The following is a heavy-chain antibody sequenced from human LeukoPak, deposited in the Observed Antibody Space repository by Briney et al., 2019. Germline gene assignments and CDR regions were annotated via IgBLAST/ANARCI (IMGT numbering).Heavy chain of an antibody. Sequence: PGGSLRLSCATSGFSFGSYAMSWVRQAPGKGLEWVSSISGSGMLTYYADSVKGRFTISRDNSKNTLYLQMNSLRAEDTAVYYCARLPGYSTSRERYFDLWGRGTLVTVSS. V-gene: IGHV3-23*01. CDR3: ARLPGYSTSRERYFDL. CDR2: ISGSGMLT. D-gene: IGHD6-13*01. CDR1: GFSFGSYA. J-gene: IGHJ2*01.